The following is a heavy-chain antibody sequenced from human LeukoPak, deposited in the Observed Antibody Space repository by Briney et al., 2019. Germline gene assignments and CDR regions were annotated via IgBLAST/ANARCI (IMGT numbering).Heavy chain of an antibody. CDR3: AKARFLEWFAYMDV. D-gene: IGHD3-3*01. J-gene: IGHJ6*03. V-gene: IGHV3-30*02. CDR1: GFTFSIYG. Sequence: GGSLTLSSAASGFTFSIYGMHWVRHAPGKVLEWVAFIRYDGSNKYYADSVKGRFTISRDNSKNTLYLQMHSLRAEDTAVYYCAKARFLEWFAYMDVWGKGTTVTVSS. CDR2: IRYDGSNK.